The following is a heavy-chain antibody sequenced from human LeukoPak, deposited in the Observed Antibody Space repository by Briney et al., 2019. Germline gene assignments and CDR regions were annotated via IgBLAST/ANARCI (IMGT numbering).Heavy chain of an antibody. CDR1: GFTVSSNY. V-gene: IGHV3-53*01. D-gene: IGHD3-10*01. CDR3: ARGYGSGSYTVY. CDR2: IYYDGTT. J-gene: IGHJ4*02. Sequence: GGSLRLSCAASGFTVSSNYMNWVRQAPGQGLEWVSIIYYDGTTYYADSVKGRFTISRDNAKNSLYLQMNSLRAEDTAVYYCARGYGSGSYTVYWGQGTVVTVSS.